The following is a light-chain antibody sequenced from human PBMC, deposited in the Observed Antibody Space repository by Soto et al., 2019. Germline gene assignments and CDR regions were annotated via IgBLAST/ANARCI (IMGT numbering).Light chain of an antibody. Sequence: IVMTQYPVSLSVSPGERATLSRRASQSVSRKVAWYQQRPGQAPRLLMSGASDRATGIPARFNGSGSGTEFTLSISSLQSEDFAVYYCQQYNDWPWTFGQGTKVDIK. CDR2: GAS. J-gene: IGKJ1*01. V-gene: IGKV3-15*01. CDR1: QSVSRK. CDR3: QQYNDWPWT.